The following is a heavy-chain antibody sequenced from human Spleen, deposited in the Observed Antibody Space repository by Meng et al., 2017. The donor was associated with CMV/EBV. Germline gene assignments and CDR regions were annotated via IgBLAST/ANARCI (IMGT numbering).Heavy chain of an antibody. Sequence: ASVKVSCKASGYTFTGYYIHWVRQAPGQGLEWMGWINPDGGGTRYAQQFQGRVTLTRDTSINTGYMELTRLTSDDTAVYYCARDNNWGPDYWGQGTLVTVSS. D-gene: IGHD7-27*01. J-gene: IGHJ4*02. CDR2: INPDGGGT. V-gene: IGHV1-2*02. CDR1: GYTFTGYY. CDR3: ARDNNWGPDY.